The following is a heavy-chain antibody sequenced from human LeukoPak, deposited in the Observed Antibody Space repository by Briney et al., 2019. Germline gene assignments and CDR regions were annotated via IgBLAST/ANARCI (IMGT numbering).Heavy chain of an antibody. CDR1: GFTFSTYA. Sequence: GGSLRLSCAASGFTFSTYAMSWVRQPPGKGLEWVAAISNGKTYYADSVRGRFAISRDDSTNTVYLHMNSLRDEDTALYHCVREAGYCAPVCVKTNWFDPWGQGTLVTVSS. D-gene: IGHD2-15*01. V-gene: IGHV3-23*01. J-gene: IGHJ5*02. CDR3: VREAGYCAPVCVKTNWFDP. CDR2: ISNGKT.